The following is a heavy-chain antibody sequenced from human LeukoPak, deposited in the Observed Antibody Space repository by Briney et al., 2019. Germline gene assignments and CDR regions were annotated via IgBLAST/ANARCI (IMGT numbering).Heavy chain of an antibody. CDR1: GDSISGSSYY. CDR3: ASADGYKIDY. D-gene: IGHD5-24*01. Sequence: PSETLSHTCTVPGDSISGSSYYWGWIRQPPRNGLEWIGNIYYGGSTYYNPSLKSRVSISVDTSNNQFSLKVSSVTAADTAVYYCASADGYKIDYWGQGTLVTVSS. CDR2: IYYGGST. V-gene: IGHV4-39*01. J-gene: IGHJ4*02.